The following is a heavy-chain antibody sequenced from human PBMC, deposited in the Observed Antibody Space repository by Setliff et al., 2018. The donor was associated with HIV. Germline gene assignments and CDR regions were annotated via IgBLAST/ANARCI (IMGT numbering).Heavy chain of an antibody. J-gene: IGHJ2*01. CDR1: SSSIRGGGYY. CDR2: IYHSGST. Sequence: SETLSLTCTVSSSSIRGGGYYWNWIRQHPGKGPEWIGYIYHSGSTYYNPSLKSRVTISVDTSKNQFSLKLSSVTAADTAIYYCARGTPDHEVWYFDLWGRGTLVTVSS. V-gene: IGHV4-31*03. CDR3: ARGTPDHEVWYFDL.